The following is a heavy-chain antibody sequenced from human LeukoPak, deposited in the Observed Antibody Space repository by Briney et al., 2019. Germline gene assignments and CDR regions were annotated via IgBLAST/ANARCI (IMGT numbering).Heavy chain of an antibody. CDR2: IHYSGST. J-gene: IGHJ6*02. Sequence: SETLFLTCTVSGGSISGYYWSWVRQPPGKGLEWIGYIHYSGSTNYNPSLKSRVTISVDTSKNQFSLKLSSVTAADTAVYYCARRVTPSINYYYYGMDVWGQGTTVTVSS. CDR3: ARRVTPSINYYYYGMDV. D-gene: IGHD4-23*01. V-gene: IGHV4-59*12. CDR1: GGSISGYY.